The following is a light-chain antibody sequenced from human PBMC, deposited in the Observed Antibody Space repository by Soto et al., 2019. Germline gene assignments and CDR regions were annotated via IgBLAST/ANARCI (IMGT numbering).Light chain of an antibody. CDR2: GAS. V-gene: IGKV3-20*01. CDR3: QQYGSSPALT. CDR1: QSVSSSY. J-gene: IGKJ4*01. Sequence: EIVLTQSPATLSLSPGERATLSCRASQSVSSSYLAWYQQKPGQAPRLLIYGASSRATGIPDRFSGSGSGTDFTLTISRLEPEDFAVYYCQQYGSSPALTFGGGTKV.